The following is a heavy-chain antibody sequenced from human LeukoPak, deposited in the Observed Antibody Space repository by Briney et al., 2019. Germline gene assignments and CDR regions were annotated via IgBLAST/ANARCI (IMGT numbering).Heavy chain of an antibody. CDR2: MNPNSGNT. CDR3: ARGLDYGDYFGY. J-gene: IGHJ4*02. V-gene: IGHV1-8*01. CDR1: GYTFTSYD. D-gene: IGHD4-17*01. Sequence: ASVKVSCKASGYTFTSYDINWVRQATGQGLEWMGWMNPNSGNTGYAQKFQGRVTMTRNTSISTAYMKLGSLRSEDTAVYYCARGLDYGDYFGYWGQGTLVTVSS.